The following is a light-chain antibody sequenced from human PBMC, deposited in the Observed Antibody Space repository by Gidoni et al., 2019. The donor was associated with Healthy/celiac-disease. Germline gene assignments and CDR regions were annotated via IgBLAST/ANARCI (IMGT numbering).Light chain of an antibody. J-gene: IGKJ4*01. Sequence: DTVMTQCPECPAVSLGERATINCKSSQSVLYSSNNKNYLAWYQQKPGQPPKLLIYWASTRESGVPDRFSGSGSGTDFTLTISSLQAEDVAVYYCQQYYSTPLTFGGGTKVEIK. V-gene: IGKV4-1*01. CDR3: QQYYSTPLT. CDR1: QSVLYSSNNKNY. CDR2: WAS.